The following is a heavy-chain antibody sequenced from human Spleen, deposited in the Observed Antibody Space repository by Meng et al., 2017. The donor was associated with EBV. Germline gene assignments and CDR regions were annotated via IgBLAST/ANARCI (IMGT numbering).Heavy chain of an antibody. CDR3: AGVGSTISTDWFNT. CDR2: TYYRSKWYN. V-gene: IGHV6-1*01. J-gene: IGHJ5*02. Sequence: RHVNPPPTLPLTCAICGDSVSNLYGGWNWIRQSPSRGLEWLGRTYYRSKWYNAYAVSVKGRITINPDTTKNQVSLQLNSVTPEDTAVYYCAGVGSTISTDWFNTWGQGTLVTVSS. CDR1: GDSVSNLYGG. D-gene: IGHD3-9*01.